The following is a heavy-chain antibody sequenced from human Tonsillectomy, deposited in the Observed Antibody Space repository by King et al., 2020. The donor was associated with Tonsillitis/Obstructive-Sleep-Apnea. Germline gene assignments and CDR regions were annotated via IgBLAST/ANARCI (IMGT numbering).Heavy chain of an antibody. CDR2: ISWNSGSI. V-gene: IGHV3-9*01. D-gene: IGHD2-21*01. Sequence: VQLVESGGGLVQPGRSLRLSCAASVFTFDDYAMHWVRQAPGKGLEWVSGISWNSGSIGYADSVKGRFTISRDNAKNSLYLQMNSLRAEDTALYYCAKDKSILPDAFDIWGQGTMVTVSS. J-gene: IGHJ3*02. CDR3: AKDKSILPDAFDI. CDR1: VFTFDDYA.